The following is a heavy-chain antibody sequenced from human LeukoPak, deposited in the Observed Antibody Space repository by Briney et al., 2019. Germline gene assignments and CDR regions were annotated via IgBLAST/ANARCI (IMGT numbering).Heavy chain of an antibody. J-gene: IGHJ4*01. D-gene: IGHD2-2*01. CDR1: AFTFSTYS. Sequence: GGSLRLSCAASAFTFSTYSMHWVRQAPGKGLEWVAVTSSDGSFKYYADSVKGRLTISRDNSKNTQYPQMNSLRAEDTGVYYCARDPVPAAARHFDYWGRGTLVTVSS. V-gene: IGHV3-30-3*01. CDR2: TSSDGSFK. CDR3: ARDPVPAAARHFDY.